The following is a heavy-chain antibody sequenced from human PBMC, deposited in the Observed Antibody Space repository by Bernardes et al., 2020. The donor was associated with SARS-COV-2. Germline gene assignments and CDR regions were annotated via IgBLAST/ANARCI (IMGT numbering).Heavy chain of an antibody. CDR2: FDPEDGEA. CDR1: GYTLSDLS. Sequence: ASVKVSCKVSGYTLSDLSMHWVRQAPGKGLEWMWSFDPEDGEAIYAQKFLGRVTMTADTSTYTSYMELSSLRSDDTAFYYCTTSLSLIVVVYAFDIWGQGKRVIVSS. J-gene: IGHJ3*02. CDR3: TTSLSLIVVVYAFDI. D-gene: IGHD3-22*01. V-gene: IGHV1-24*01.